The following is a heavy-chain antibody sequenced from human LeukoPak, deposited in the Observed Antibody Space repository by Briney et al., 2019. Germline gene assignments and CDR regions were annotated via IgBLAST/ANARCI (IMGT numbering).Heavy chain of an antibody. CDR3: ARGEEKATITALDS. Sequence: GGSLRLSCAASGFAFNSQGMSWVRQAPGKGLEWVSAISSSSSYIYYADSIKGRFTISRDNAENSLYLQMNSLRAVDTAVYFCARGEEKATITALDSWGQGTLVTVSS. CDR2: ISSSSSYI. CDR1: GFAFNSQG. J-gene: IGHJ4*02. V-gene: IGHV3-21*01. D-gene: IGHD5-24*01.